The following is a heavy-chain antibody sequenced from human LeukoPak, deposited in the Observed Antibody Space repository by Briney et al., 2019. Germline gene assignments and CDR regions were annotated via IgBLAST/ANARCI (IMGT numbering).Heavy chain of an antibody. J-gene: IGHJ3*02. Sequence: GGSLRLSCAASGFTFGSYSMNWVRQAPGKGLEWVAFIRYDGSNKYYADSVKGRFTISRDNSKNTLYLQMNSLRAEDTAVYYCARSYGDYGRDAFDIRGQGTMVTVSS. D-gene: IGHD4-17*01. V-gene: IGHV3-30*02. CDR2: IRYDGSNK. CDR1: GFTFGSYS. CDR3: ARSYGDYGRDAFDI.